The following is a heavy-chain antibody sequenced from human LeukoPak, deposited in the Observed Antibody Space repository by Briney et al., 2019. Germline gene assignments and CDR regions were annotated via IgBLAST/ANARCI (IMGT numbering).Heavy chain of an antibody. CDR2: INSYNVNK. J-gene: IGHJ5*02. V-gene: IGHV1-18*01. D-gene: IGHD3-10*01. Sequence: GASVKVSCTASGYIFTSYGISWVRQAPGQGLEWMGWINSYNVNKNYAQKLLGRVTMTTDTSTSTAYMELRSLRSDDTAVYYCARDVYYGSGSTNWFDPWGQGTLVTVSS. CDR1: GYIFTSYG. CDR3: ARDVYYGSGSTNWFDP.